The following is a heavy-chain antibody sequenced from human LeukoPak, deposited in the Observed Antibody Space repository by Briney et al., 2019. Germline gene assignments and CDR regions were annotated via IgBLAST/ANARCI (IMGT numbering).Heavy chain of an antibody. J-gene: IGHJ6*02. Sequence: SETLSLTCTVSGGSISSSSYYWGWIRQSPGKGLEWIGSIYYSGNTYYNPSLKSRVTISVDTSKNQFSLKLNSVTAAGTAVYYCARTRPSDGMDVWGQGTTVTVSS. CDR2: IYYSGNT. V-gene: IGHV4-39*01. CDR1: GGSISSSSYY. CDR3: ARTRPSDGMDV.